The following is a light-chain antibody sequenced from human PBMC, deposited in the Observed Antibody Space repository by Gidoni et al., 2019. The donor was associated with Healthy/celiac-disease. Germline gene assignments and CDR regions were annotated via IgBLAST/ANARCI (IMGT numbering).Light chain of an antibody. CDR2: AAS. CDR1: QSISSY. V-gene: IGKV1-39*01. CDR3: QPSYSTPPT. Sequence: DIQMTKSPSSLSASVGDRVTITCRASQSISSYLNWYQQKPGKAPKLLIYAASSLQSGVPSRFSGSGSGTDFTLTISSLQPEDFATYYCQPSYSTPPTFGQGTKVEIK. J-gene: IGKJ1*01.